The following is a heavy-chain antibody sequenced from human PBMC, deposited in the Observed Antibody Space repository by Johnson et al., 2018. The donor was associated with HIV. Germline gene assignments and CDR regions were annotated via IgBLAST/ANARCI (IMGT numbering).Heavy chain of an antibody. D-gene: IGHD2-2*01. Sequence: VQLVESGGGVVRPGGSLRLSCAASGFTFADFGMTWIRQAPGKGLEWVSGITWNGGGIGSADSVRGRFTISRDNAKNSLYLQMNSLKAEDTALYYCARGGYFRSTNCYRGNAFDIWGPGTMVTVSS. J-gene: IGHJ3*02. CDR1: GFTFADFG. CDR2: ITWNGGGI. V-gene: IGHV3-20*04. CDR3: ARGGYFRSTNCYRGNAFDI.